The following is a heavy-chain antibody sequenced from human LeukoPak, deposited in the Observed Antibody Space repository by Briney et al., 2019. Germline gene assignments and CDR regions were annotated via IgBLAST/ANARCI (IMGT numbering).Heavy chain of an antibody. V-gene: IGHV2-70*11. D-gene: IGHD1-26*01. J-gene: IGHJ4*02. Sequence: GSGPTLVNPTQTLTLTCTFSGFSLSTSGMCVNRIRQPPGKALERLARIDWDDDEHYRTSLKTRLTISKDTSKNQVVLTMTNMDPVDTATYFCARMFLVGPTKSLDSWGQGTLVTVSS. CDR2: IDWDDDE. CDR1: GFSLSTSGMC. CDR3: ARMFLVGPTKSLDS.